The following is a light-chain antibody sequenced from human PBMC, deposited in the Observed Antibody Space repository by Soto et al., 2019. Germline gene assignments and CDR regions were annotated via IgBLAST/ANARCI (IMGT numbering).Light chain of an antibody. CDR1: QSISSW. Sequence: IWMTQSPSLLSASVGDRVTITCRASQSISSWLAWYQQKPGKAPKLLIYDASSLESGVPSRFSGSGSGTEFALTISSLQPDDFATYYCQQYNTYSWTFGPGTKVDI. CDR2: DAS. J-gene: IGKJ1*01. V-gene: IGKV1-5*01. CDR3: QQYNTYSWT.